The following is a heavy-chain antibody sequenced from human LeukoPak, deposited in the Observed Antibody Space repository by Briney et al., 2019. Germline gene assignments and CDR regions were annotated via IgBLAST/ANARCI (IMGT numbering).Heavy chain of an antibody. CDR2: ISGGGDST. CDR3: AKSVYHSGNY. V-gene: IGHV3-23*01. D-gene: IGHD3-10*01. CDR1: GFTFSTYA. Sequence: PGGSLRLSCAASGFTFSTYAMSWVRQAPGKGLEWVSAISGGGDSTSYADSVKGRFTISRDNSKNTVSLQMNSLRAEDTAVYYCAKSVYHSGNYWGQGTLVTVSS. J-gene: IGHJ4*02.